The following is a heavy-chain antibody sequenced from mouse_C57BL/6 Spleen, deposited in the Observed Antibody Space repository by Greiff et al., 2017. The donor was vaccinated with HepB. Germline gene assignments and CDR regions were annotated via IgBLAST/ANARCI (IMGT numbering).Heavy chain of an antibody. CDR2: IHPSDSDT. CDR3: AVGDYDVYWYFDV. CDR1: GYTFTSYW. D-gene: IGHD2-4*01. J-gene: IGHJ1*03. V-gene: IGHV1-74*01. Sequence: VQLQQPGAELVKPGASVKVSCKASGYTFTSYWMHWVKQRPGQGLEWIGRIHPSDSDTNYNQKFKGKATLTVDKSSSTAYMQRSSLTSEDSAVYYGAVGDYDVYWYFDVWGTGTTVTVSS.